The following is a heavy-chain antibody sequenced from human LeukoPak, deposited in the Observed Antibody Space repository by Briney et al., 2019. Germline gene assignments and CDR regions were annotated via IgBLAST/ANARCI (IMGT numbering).Heavy chain of an antibody. CDR3: ARGLGRVATITPFYYYYGMGV. CDR2: IYTSGST. V-gene: IGHV4-61*02. D-gene: IGHD5-12*01. Sequence: PSQTLSLTCTVSGGSISSGSYYWSWIRQPAGKGLEWIGRIYTSGSTNYNPSLKSRVTISVDTSKNQFSLKLSSVTAADTAVYYCARGLGRVATITPFYYYYGMGVWGQGTTVTVSS. CDR1: GGSISSGSYY. J-gene: IGHJ6*02.